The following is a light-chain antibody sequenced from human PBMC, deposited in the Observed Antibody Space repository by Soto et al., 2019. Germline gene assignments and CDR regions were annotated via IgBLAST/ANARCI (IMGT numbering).Light chain of an antibody. CDR2: AAS. Sequence: DIQLTQSPSFLSASVGDRVTITCRASQDISNYLVWYQQKPGKAPKPLIYAASTLQSGVPSRFSGSGSGTEFTLTISSLQPEDFATYYCQQYNSYPRTFGQGTKVEIK. J-gene: IGKJ1*01. CDR3: QQYNSYPRT. V-gene: IGKV1-9*01. CDR1: QDISNY.